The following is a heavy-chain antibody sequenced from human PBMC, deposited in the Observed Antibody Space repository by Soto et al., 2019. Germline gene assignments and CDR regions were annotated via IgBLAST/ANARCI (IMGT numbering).Heavy chain of an antibody. CDR1: RFTFSSYA. CDR3: AKDFDYYYGMDV. Sequence: PGGSLRLSCVASRFTFSSYAMSWVRQAPGKGLEWVSAISGSGGSTYYADSVKGRFTISRDNSKNTLYLQMNSLRAEDTAVYYCAKDFDYYYGMDVWGQGTTVTVSS. CDR2: ISGSGGST. V-gene: IGHV3-23*01. J-gene: IGHJ6*02.